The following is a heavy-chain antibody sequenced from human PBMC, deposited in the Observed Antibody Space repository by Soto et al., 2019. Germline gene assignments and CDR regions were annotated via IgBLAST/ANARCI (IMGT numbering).Heavy chain of an antibody. D-gene: IGHD3-22*01. J-gene: IGHJ4*02. V-gene: IGHV4-30-4*01. CDR2: IYSTGKT. CDR3: ARGYYESSDHYVGSPIYDY. CDR1: GGSVSRSDYY. Sequence: QVQLQESGPGLVKPSQTLSLTCTVSGGSVSRSDYYWSWIRQPPGKGLEWIGYIYSTGKTYYNPSLRSRLTISLDAPSNQFSLRLTSVTATDTAVYYCARGYYESSDHYVGSPIYDYWGQGTLVTVSS.